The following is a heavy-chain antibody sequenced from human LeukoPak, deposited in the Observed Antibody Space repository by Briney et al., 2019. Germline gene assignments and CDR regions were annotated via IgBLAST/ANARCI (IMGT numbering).Heavy chain of an antibody. J-gene: IGHJ4*02. CDR3: ARHLSTTGIAAA. CDR2: IYYSGST. D-gene: IGHD6-13*01. CDR1: GGSISSSSYY. V-gene: IGHV4-39*01. Sequence: PSETLSLTCTVSGGSISSSSYYWGWIRQPPGKGLEWIGSIYYSGSTYYNPSLKRRVTISVDTSKNQFSLKLSSVTAADTAVYYCARHLSTTGIAAAWGQGTLVTVSS.